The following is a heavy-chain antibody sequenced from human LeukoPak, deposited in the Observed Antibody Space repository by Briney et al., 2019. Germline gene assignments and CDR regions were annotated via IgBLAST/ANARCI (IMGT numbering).Heavy chain of an antibody. Sequence: PGGSLRLSCVASGFTFSIYEMNWVRQAPGKGLECLSYIDGSGSTTYYADSVKGRFTLSRDNAKNSLSLQMNSLRAEDTAVYYCARDRRYWGQGTLVTVSS. CDR2: IDGSGSTT. CDR3: ARDRRY. J-gene: IGHJ4*02. V-gene: IGHV3-48*03. CDR1: GFTFSIYE.